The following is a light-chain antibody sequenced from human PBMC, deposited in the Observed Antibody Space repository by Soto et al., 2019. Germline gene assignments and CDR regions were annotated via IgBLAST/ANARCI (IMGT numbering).Light chain of an antibody. CDR1: QSVRSNY. V-gene: IGKV3-20*01. CDR3: QQYASSPLT. J-gene: IGKJ4*01. Sequence: EIVLTQSPGTLSLSSGERATLSCRASQSVRSNYLAWYQQKPGQAPRLLINGASSRATGIPDRFGGSGSGTDFPLNISRLEPEDFAVYYWQQYASSPLTFGGGTKLEIK. CDR2: GAS.